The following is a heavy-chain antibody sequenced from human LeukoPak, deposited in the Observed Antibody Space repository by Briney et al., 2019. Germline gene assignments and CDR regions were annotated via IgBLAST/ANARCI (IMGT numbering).Heavy chain of an antibody. CDR3: ARDLAIAAAGGSGGYNWFDP. CDR2: IYHSGST. J-gene: IGHJ5*02. CDR1: GYSISSGYY. Sequence: PSETLSLTCAVSGYSISSGYYWGWIRQPPGKGLEWIGSIYHSGSTYYNPSLKSRVTISVDTPKNQFSLKLSSVTAADTAVYYCARDLAIAAAGGSGGYNWFDPWGQGTLVTVSS. D-gene: IGHD6-13*01. V-gene: IGHV4-38-2*02.